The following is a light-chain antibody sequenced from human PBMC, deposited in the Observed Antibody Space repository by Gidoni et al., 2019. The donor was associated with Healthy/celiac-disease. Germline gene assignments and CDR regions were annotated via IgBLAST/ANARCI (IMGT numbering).Light chain of an antibody. CDR2: AAS. V-gene: IGKV1-39*01. CDR1: QSISSY. Sequence: DIQMTQSPSSLSASVGDRVTSTCRASQSISSYLNWYQQKPGQAPKLLIYAASSLQRGVPSRFSGSGSGTDFTLTISSLQPEDFATYYCQQSYSTPITFGGGTKVEIK. CDR3: QQSYSTPIT. J-gene: IGKJ4*01.